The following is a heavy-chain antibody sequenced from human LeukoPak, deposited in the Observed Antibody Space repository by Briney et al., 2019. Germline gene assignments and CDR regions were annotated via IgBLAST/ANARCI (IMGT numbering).Heavy chain of an antibody. V-gene: IGHV4-34*01. D-gene: IGHD3-16*02. J-gene: IGHJ4*02. CDR2: INHSGST. CDR3: AREVRRYDHVWGSYRSPYFDY. Sequence: SETLSLTCAVYGGSFSGYYWSWIRQPPGKGLEWIGEINHSGSTNYNPSLKSRVTISVDTSKNQFSLKLSSVTAADTAVYYCAREVRRYDHVWGSYRSPYFDYWGQGTLVTVSS. CDR1: GGSFSGYY.